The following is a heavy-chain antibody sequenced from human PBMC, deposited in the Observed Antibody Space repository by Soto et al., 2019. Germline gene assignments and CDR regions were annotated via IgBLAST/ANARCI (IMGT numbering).Heavy chain of an antibody. CDR1: GYTFTSYG. D-gene: IGHD6-19*01. CDR3: ARDHVIRQWLAPGY. V-gene: IGHV1-18*01. J-gene: IGHJ4*02. Sequence: ASVKVSCKASGYTFTSYGISWVRQAPGQGLEWMGWIGAYNGNTNYAQKLQGRVTMTTDTSTSTAYMELRSLRSDDTAVYYCARDHVIRQWLAPGYWGQGTLVTVSS. CDR2: IGAYNGNT.